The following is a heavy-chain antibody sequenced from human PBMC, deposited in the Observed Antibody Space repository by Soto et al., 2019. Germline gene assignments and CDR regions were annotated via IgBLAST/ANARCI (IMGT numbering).Heavy chain of an antibody. V-gene: IGHV3-13*01. D-gene: IGHD3-10*01. Sequence: GGSLRLSCAASGFTFSSYDMHWIRQATGKGLEWVSAIGTAGDTYYPGSVKGRFTISRENAKNSLYLQMNSLRAGDTAVYYCARGLGGYAFDIWGQGTMVTVSS. CDR2: IGTAGDT. CDR1: GFTFSSYD. CDR3: ARGLGGYAFDI. J-gene: IGHJ3*02.